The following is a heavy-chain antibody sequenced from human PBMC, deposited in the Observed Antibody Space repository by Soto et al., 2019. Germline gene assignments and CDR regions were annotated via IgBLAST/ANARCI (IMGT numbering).Heavy chain of an antibody. CDR3: ASVRGYCSGGSCYFDY. J-gene: IGHJ4*02. Sequence: QVQLVQSGAEVKKPGSSVKVSCKASGGTFSSYAISWVRQAPGQGLEWMGGIIPIFGTANYAQKFQGRVTITADESTSTAYMELSRLRSEDKAVYYCASVRGYCSGGSCYFDYWGQGTLVTVSS. CDR2: IIPIFGTA. D-gene: IGHD2-15*01. V-gene: IGHV1-69*01. CDR1: GGTFSSYA.